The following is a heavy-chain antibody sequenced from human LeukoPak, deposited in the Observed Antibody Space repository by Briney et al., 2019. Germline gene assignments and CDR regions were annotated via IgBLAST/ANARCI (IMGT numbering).Heavy chain of an antibody. D-gene: IGHD6-19*01. V-gene: IGHV1-69*05. CDR3: ARDGNRVAGVY. J-gene: IGHJ4*02. CDR1: GGTFSSYA. Sequence: APVKVSCKASGGTFSSYAISWVRQAPGQGLEWMGGIIPIFGTANYAQKFQGRVTITTDESTSTAYMELSSLRSEDTAVYYCARDGNRVAGVYWGQGTLVTVSS. CDR2: IIPIFGTA.